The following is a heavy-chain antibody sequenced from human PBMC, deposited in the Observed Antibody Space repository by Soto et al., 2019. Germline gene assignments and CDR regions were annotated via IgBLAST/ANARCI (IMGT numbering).Heavy chain of an antibody. V-gene: IGHV3-53*01. Sequence: EVQRVESGGGLIQPGGSLRLSCAASGFTVSSNYMSWVRQAPGKGLEWVSVIYSGDTTYYADSVKGRFTISRDHSKNTLYLQMNSLRAEDTAVYYCARDLRTLYGMDVWGQGTTVTVSS. CDR1: GFTVSSNY. J-gene: IGHJ6*02. CDR3: ARDLRTLYGMDV. CDR2: IYSGDTT.